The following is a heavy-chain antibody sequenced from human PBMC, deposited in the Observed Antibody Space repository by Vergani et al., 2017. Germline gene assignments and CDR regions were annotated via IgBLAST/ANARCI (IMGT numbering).Heavy chain of an antibody. CDR2: ISGSGSSS. J-gene: IGHJ5*02. V-gene: IGHV3-23*01. CDR3: ARETGPTWLEGQFDP. Sequence: EVQLLESGGGLVQPGGSLRLSCAASGFTFSSYAMSWVRQAPGKGLEWVSAISGSGSSSYYADSVKGRFTISRDNSKNTLYLQMNSLRDEDTAVYYCARETGPTWLEGQFDPWGQGTLVTVSS. D-gene: IGHD5-24*01. CDR1: GFTFSSYA.